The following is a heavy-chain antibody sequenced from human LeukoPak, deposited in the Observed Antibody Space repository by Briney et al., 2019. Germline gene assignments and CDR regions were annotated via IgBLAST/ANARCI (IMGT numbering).Heavy chain of an antibody. CDR3: VRRRTAAANFDY. D-gene: IGHD6-13*01. Sequence: SETLSLTCTVSGGSISSYYWSWIRQPPGKGLEWIGYIYYSGSTNYNPSLKSRVTISVDTSKNQFSLKLSSVTAADTAVYYCVRRRTAAANFDYWGQGTLVTVSS. CDR2: IYYSGST. J-gene: IGHJ4*02. V-gene: IGHV4-59*08. CDR1: GGSISSYY.